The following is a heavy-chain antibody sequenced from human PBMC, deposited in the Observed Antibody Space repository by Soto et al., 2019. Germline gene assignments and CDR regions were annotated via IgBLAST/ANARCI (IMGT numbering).Heavy chain of an antibody. CDR2: IRYSGST. D-gene: IGHD3-3*01. Sequence: PSETLSLTCTVSGGSLSSGASYWSWIRQHPRKGLEWIGYIRYSGSTYHNPSLKSRVTISVDTSKNQFSLKLSSVTAADTAVYYCASCYDFWSGYYTGCYFDYWGQGTLVTVSS. J-gene: IGHJ4*02. V-gene: IGHV4-30-4*08. CDR1: GGSLSSGASY. CDR3: ASCYDFWSGYYTGCYFDY.